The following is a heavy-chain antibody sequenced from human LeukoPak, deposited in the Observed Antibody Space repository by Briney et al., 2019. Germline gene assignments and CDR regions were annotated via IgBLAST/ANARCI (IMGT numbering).Heavy chain of an antibody. CDR1: GFTFSSYS. CDR3: ARDRAYYDSSGQFDY. J-gene: IGHJ4*02. D-gene: IGHD3-22*01. Sequence: PGGSLRLSCAASGFTFSSYSMNWVRQAPGKGLEWVSSISSSSSYIYYADSVKGRFTISRDNAKNSLYLQMNSLRAEDTAVYYCARDRAYYDSSGQFDYRGQGTLVTVSS. V-gene: IGHV3-21*01. CDR2: ISSSSSYI.